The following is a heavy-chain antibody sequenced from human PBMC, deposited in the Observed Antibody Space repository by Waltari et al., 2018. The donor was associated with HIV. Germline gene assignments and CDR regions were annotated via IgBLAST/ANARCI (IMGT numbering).Heavy chain of an antibody. Sequence: QLQLQESGPGLVKPSQTLSLTCTVSAGSISSGGYYWNWIRQHPGKDLEWIGYIYYSGGTYYNPSLKSRVTIPVDTSKNQFALKLSSVTAADTAVYYCARGHGDDFRQDAFEIWGQGTMVTVSS. J-gene: IGHJ3*02. CDR2: IYYSGGT. CDR1: AGSISSGGYY. CDR3: ARGHGDDFRQDAFEI. D-gene: IGHD4-17*01. V-gene: IGHV4-31*03.